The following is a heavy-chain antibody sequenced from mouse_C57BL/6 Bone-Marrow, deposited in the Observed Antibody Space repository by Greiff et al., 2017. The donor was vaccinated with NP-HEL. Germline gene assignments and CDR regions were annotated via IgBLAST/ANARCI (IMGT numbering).Heavy chain of an antibody. V-gene: IGHV6-3*01. CDR2: IRLKSDNYAT. Sequence: EVKLQESGGGLVQPGGSMKLSCVASGFTFSNYWMNWVRQSPEKGLEWVAQIRLKSDNYATHYAESVKGRFTISRDDSKSSVYLQMNNLRAEDTGIYYCTGGEIRFDYWGQGTTLTVSS. J-gene: IGHJ2*01. CDR1: GFTFSNYW. CDR3: TGGEIRFDY.